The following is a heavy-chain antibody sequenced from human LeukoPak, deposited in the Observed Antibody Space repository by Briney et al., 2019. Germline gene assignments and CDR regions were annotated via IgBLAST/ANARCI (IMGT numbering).Heavy chain of an antibody. CDR1: GYTFTSYD. D-gene: IGHD2-15*01. V-gene: IGHV1-8*01. Sequence: ASVKVSCKASGYTFTSYDINWVQQATGQGLEWMGWMNPNSGNTGYAQKFQGRVTMTWNTSISTAYMELSSLRSEDTAVYYCARGAATHNYYYYYYMDVWGKGTTVTVSS. J-gene: IGHJ6*03. CDR2: MNPNSGNT. CDR3: ARGAATHNYYYYYYMDV.